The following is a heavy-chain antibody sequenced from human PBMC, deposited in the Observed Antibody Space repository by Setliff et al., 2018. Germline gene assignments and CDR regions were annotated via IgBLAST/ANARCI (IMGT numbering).Heavy chain of an antibody. Sequence: GGSLRLSCAASGFTFSGHEMNWVRQAPGKGLEWVSYISSSGSTIYYADSVKGRFTISRDNAKNSLYLQMNSLRAEDTAVYYCARDPSYYGSGSYYNRYNWFDPWGQGTLVTVSS. CDR1: GFTFSGHE. V-gene: IGHV3-48*03. D-gene: IGHD3-10*01. CDR2: ISSSGSTI. CDR3: ARDPSYYGSGSYYNRYNWFDP. J-gene: IGHJ5*02.